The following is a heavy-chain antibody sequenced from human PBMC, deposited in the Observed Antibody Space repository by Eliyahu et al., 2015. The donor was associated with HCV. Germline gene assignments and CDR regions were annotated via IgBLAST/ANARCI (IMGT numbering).Heavy chain of an antibody. CDR3: ARGTGSSWTQLTYHYGMDV. D-gene: IGHD6-13*01. V-gene: IGHV4-31*02. Sequence: TWXRQHPGKGLEWIGYIYYSGSTYYNPSLKSRITISVDTSKNQFSLKLRSVTAADTAVYYCARGTGSSWTQLTYHYGMDVWGQGTTVTVSS. J-gene: IGHJ6*02. CDR2: IYYSGST.